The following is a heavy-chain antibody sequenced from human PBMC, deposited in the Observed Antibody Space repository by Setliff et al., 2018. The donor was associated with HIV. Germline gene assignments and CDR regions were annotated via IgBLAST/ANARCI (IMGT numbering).Heavy chain of an antibody. Sequence: SETLSLTCGVSGYSISSDYCWGWIRQPPGKGLEWIGNMCHGGNNNYYNPSLKSRVTISVDTSKNQFFLKVTSVTAADTAVYYCARTYSSNWYIDYWGQGTLVTGSS. CDR3: ARTYSSNWYIDY. CDR1: GYSISSDYC. V-gene: IGHV4-38-2*01. J-gene: IGHJ4*02. D-gene: IGHD6-13*01. CDR2: MCHGGNNN.